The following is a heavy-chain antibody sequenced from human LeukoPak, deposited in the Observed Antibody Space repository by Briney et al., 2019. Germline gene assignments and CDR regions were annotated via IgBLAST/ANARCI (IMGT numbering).Heavy chain of an antibody. D-gene: IGHD5-24*01. CDR2: IVPMFGIA. V-gene: IGHV1-69*05. Sequence: EASVKVSCKASGGTFITYGINWVRQAPEQGLEWMGGIVPMFGIANYAQKFEGRVSITTDESSTTAYMELSSLRSEDTAFYYCATTSVRDGFNYFDYWGQGTLVPVSS. CDR3: ATTSVRDGFNYFDY. CDR1: GGTFITYG. J-gene: IGHJ4*02.